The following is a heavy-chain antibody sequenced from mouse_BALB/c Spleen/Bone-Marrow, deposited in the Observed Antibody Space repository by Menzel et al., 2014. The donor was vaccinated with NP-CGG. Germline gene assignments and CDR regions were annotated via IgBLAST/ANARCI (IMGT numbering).Heavy chain of an antibody. D-gene: IGHD2-4*01. J-gene: IGHJ2*01. CDR3: TRTYDYDEGGFDY. Sequence: QVQLQQSGAELVMPGASVKLSCKASGYTFTSYWINWVKQRPGQGLEWIGNIYPSDSYTNYNQKFKDKATLTVDKSSSXAYMQLSSPTSEDSAVYYCTRTYDYDEGGFDYWGQGTTLTVSS. V-gene: IGHV1-69*01. CDR1: GYTFTSYW. CDR2: IYPSDSYT.